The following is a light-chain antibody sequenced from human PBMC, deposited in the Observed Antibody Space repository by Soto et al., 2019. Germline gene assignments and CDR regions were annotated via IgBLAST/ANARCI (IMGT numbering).Light chain of an antibody. CDR1: QSVSSSY. Sequence: EIVLTQSPGTLSLSPGERATLSCRASQSVSSSYLAWYQQKPGQAPRLLIYGASNRATGIPDRFSGSGSGTDFTLTISRLEPEDFAVYYCQQYGSSPWTFGQGTKVVIK. CDR3: QQYGSSPWT. CDR2: GAS. V-gene: IGKV3-20*01. J-gene: IGKJ1*01.